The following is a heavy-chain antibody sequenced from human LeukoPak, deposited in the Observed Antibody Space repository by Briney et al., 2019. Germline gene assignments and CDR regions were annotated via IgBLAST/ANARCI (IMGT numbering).Heavy chain of an antibody. CDR3: ASRFYYYDSSGYYERIKPLHRYFQH. CDR1: GGSFSGYY. Sequence: PSETLSLTCAVYGGSFSGYYWSWIRQPPGKGLEWIGEINHSGSTNYNPSLKSRVTISVDTSKNQFSLKLSSVTAADTAVYYCASRFYYYDSSGYYERIKPLHRYFQHWGQGTLVTVSP. V-gene: IGHV4-34*01. D-gene: IGHD3-22*01. J-gene: IGHJ1*01. CDR2: INHSGST.